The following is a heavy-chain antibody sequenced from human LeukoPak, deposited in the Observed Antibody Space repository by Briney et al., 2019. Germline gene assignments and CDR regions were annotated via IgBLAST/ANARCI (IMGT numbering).Heavy chain of an antibody. J-gene: IGHJ5*02. Sequence: ASETLSLTCTVSGGSISSYYWSWIRQPPGKGLEWIGYIYYSGSTNYNPSLKSRVTISVDTSKNQFSLKLSSVTAADTAVYYCARARFYYGLDPWGQGTLVTVSS. V-gene: IGHV4-59*01. D-gene: IGHD3-10*01. CDR2: IYYSGST. CDR1: GGSISSYY. CDR3: ARARFYYGLDP.